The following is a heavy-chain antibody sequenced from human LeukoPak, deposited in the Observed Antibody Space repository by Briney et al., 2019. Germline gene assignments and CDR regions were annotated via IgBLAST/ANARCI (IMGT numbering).Heavy chain of an antibody. CDR3: AREWTVPAATRALDY. CDR1: GGSISSSSYY. V-gene: IGHV4-39*07. J-gene: IGHJ4*02. Sequence: SETLSLTCTVSGGSISSSSYYWGWIRQPPGKGLEWIGSIHYSGSTYNNPSLKSRVTISADTSKNQFSLKLSSVTAADTAVYYCAREWTVPAATRALDYWGQGTLVTVSS. D-gene: IGHD2-2*01. CDR2: IHYSGST.